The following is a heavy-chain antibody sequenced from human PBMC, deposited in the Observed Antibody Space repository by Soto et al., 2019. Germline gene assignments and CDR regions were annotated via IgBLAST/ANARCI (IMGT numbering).Heavy chain of an antibody. Sequence: QVQLVQSGAEVKKPGSSVKVSCKAPGGTFSSYAISWVRQAPGQGLEWMGGIIPISGTAKYAQKFQGSVTITADESTSTGYMELSSLRSEDTAVYYCARSQGGSSSLDIYYYYYYGMDVWGQGTTVTVSS. D-gene: IGHD2-15*01. CDR3: ARSQGGSSSLDIYYYYYYGMDV. CDR1: GGTFSSYA. J-gene: IGHJ6*02. V-gene: IGHV1-69*01. CDR2: IIPISGTA.